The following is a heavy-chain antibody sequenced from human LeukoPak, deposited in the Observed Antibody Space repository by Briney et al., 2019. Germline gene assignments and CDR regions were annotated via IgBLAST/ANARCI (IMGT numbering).Heavy chain of an antibody. J-gene: IGHJ4*02. CDR3: AGGPYYYDSSGYPGGLDY. CDR2: IWYDGSNK. CDR1: GFTFSSYG. V-gene: IGHV3-33*01. D-gene: IGHD3-22*01. Sequence: GGSLRLSRAASGFTFSSYGMHWVRQAPGKGLEWVAVIWYDGSNKYYADSVKGRFTISRDNSKNTLYLQMNSLRAEDTAVYYCAGGPYYYDSSGYPGGLDYWGQGTLVTVSS.